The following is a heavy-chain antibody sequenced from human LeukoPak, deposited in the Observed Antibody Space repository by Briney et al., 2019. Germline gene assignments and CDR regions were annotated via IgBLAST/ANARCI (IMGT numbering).Heavy chain of an antibody. V-gene: IGHV3-74*01. CDR2: VHGDGNNI. CDR3: ARARVGDPTDY. J-gene: IGHJ4*02. Sequence: PGGSLRLSCAASGFPFSSYAMYWVRQAPGEVLVWVSRVHGDGNNIGYADFVEGRFTISRDNAKNTLYLEMSSLRREDTAVYYCARARVGDPTDYWGQGTLVTVSS. D-gene: IGHD1-26*01. CDR1: GFPFSSYA.